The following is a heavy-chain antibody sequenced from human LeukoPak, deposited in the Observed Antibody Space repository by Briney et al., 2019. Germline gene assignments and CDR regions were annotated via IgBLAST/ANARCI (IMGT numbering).Heavy chain of an antibody. CDR3: ASSGYYDILTGYYPPPLDY. V-gene: IGHV4-39*01. CDR1: GGSISSSSYY. CDR2: IYYSGST. Sequence: SETLSLTCTVSGGSISSSSYYWDWIRQPPGKGLEWIGSIYYSGSTYYNPSLKSRVTISVDTSKNQFSLKLSSVTAADTAVYYCASSGYYDILTGYYPPPLDYWGQGTLVTVSS. J-gene: IGHJ4*02. D-gene: IGHD3-9*01.